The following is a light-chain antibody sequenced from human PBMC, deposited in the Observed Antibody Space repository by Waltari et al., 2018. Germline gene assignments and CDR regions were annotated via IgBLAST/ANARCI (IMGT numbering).Light chain of an antibody. J-gene: IGKJ4*01. CDR1: QNVYYRSNNRNY. CDR3: QQYYSSPVT. CDR2: WAS. V-gene: IGKV4-1*01. Sequence: DIVMTQSPDSLAVSLGERAPITCKSSQNVYYRSNNRNYLAWYPQKPGQPPKLVLYWASVREFGVPDRFSGSGSGTDFTLTISSLQAEDVAIYYCQQYYSSPVTFGGGTKVEIK.